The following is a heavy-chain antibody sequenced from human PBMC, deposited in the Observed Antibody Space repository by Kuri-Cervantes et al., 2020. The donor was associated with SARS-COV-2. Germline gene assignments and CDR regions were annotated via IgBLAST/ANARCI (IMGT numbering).Heavy chain of an antibody. V-gene: IGHV4-34*01. CDR3: ASGRYYYGSGSYYQKGKEGYYYYYGMDV. CDR2: INHSGSS. Sequence: ESLKISCAVYGGSFSGYYWSWIRQPPGKGLEWIGEINHSGSSNYNPSLKSRVTISVDTSKNQFSLKLSYVTAADTAVYYCASGRYYYGSGSYYQKGKEGYYYYYGMDVWGQGTTVTVSS. J-gene: IGHJ6*02. D-gene: IGHD3-10*01. CDR1: GGSFSGYY.